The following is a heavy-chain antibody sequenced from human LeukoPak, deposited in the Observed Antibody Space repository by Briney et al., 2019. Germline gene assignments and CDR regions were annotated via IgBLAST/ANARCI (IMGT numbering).Heavy chain of an antibody. J-gene: IGHJ4*02. Sequence: PGGSLRLPCAASGFTFSSYEMNWVRQAPGKGLEWISYISSSGSPIYYADSVKGRFTISRDNAKNSLYLQMNSLRAEDTAVYYCARLNLWFEAFDYWGQGTLVTVSS. CDR3: ARLNLWFEAFDY. CDR2: ISSSGSPI. D-gene: IGHD3-10*01. CDR1: GFTFSSYE. V-gene: IGHV3-48*03.